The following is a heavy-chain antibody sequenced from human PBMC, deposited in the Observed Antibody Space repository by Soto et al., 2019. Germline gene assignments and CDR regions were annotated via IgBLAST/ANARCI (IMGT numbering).Heavy chain of an antibody. D-gene: IGHD3-22*01. CDR1: GLTFSTYT. Sequence: QVQLVESGGGVVQPGRSLRLSCLASGLTFSTYTLHWVRQAPGKGLEWVALVLDDGSDKFYADSVKGRFTISRDNSKSALYLQMTSLRTEDTAVYYCSAMTSSGYSFDIWGQGTLVNVSS. CDR3: SAMTSSGYSFDI. CDR2: VLDDGSDK. V-gene: IGHV3-30*14. J-gene: IGHJ4*02.